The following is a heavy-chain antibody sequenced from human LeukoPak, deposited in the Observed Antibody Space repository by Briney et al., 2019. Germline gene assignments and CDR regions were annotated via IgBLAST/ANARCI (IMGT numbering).Heavy chain of an antibody. D-gene: IGHD5-18*01. J-gene: IGHJ4*02. CDR2: IYYSGST. CDR3: ARHQMRYSYGTLFDY. V-gene: IGHV4-59*08. CDR1: GGSISSYY. Sequence: SETLSPTCTVSGGSISSYYWSWIRQPPGKRLEWIGFIYYSGSTYYNPSLKSRVTISVDTSKNQFSLRLSSVTAADTAEYFCARHQMRYSYGTLFDYWGQGTLVTVSS.